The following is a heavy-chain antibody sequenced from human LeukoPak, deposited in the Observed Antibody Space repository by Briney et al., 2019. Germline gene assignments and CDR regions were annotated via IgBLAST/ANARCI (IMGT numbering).Heavy chain of an antibody. CDR1: GGSISSYY. D-gene: IGHD3-10*01. CDR3: ARAASIRYYYGSGSAAAFDI. V-gene: IGHV4-4*07. Sequence: PSETLSLTCTVSGGSISSYYWSWIRQPAGKGLEWIGRIYTSGSTNYNPSLKSRVTMSVDTSKNQFSLKLSSVTAADTAVYYCARAASIRYYYGSGSAAAFDIWGQGTMVTVSS. CDR2: IYTSGST. J-gene: IGHJ3*02.